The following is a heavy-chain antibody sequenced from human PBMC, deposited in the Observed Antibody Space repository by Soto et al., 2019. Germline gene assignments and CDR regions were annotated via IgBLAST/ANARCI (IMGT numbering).Heavy chain of an antibody. CDR2: ISSTGAYI. J-gene: IGHJ5*02. Sequence: GSMRLSCAASGFTYIAYTMHWVRQAPGKGLEWVSSISSTGAYIYYADSVKGRFTISRDNANNSLYLQMNSLRAEDTAIYYCARDPARPKRYWFDPWGQGTLVTVS. V-gene: IGHV3-21*06. D-gene: IGHD6-6*01. CDR1: GFTYIAYT. CDR3: ARDPARPKRYWFDP.